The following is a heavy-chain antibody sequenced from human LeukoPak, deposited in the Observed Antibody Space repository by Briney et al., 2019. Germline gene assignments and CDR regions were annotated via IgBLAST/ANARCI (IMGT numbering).Heavy chain of an antibody. Sequence: GGSLRLSCAASGFTFSSYAMSWVRQAPGKGLEWVSAISGSGGSTYYADSVKGRFTISRDNSKNTLYLQMNSLRAEDTAVYYYAKSRVAATAALAFDYWGQGTLVTVSS. CDR3: AKSRVAATAALAFDY. CDR2: ISGSGGST. CDR1: GFTFSSYA. D-gene: IGHD2-15*01. J-gene: IGHJ4*02. V-gene: IGHV3-23*01.